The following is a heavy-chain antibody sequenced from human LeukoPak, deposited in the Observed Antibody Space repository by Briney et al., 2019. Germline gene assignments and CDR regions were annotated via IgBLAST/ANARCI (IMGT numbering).Heavy chain of an antibody. CDR3: AKRVVGATTVYYFDY. D-gene: IGHD1-26*01. J-gene: IGHJ4*02. CDR1: GFTFSSYA. Sequence: GGSLRLSCAASGFTFSSYAMRLVRQAPGKGLEWVSAISGSGGSTYYADSVKGRFTISRDNSKNTLYLQMNSLRAEDTAVYYCAKRVVGATTVYYFDYWGQGTLVTVSS. CDR2: ISGSGGST. V-gene: IGHV3-23*01.